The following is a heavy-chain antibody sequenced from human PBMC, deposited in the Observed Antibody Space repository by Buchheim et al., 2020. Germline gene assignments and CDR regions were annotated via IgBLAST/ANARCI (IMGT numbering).Heavy chain of an antibody. J-gene: IGHJ4*02. CDR1: GFTFSSYW. CDR3: AKDLRWNQCDY. D-gene: IGHD1-1*01. CDR2: INPDGSST. Sequence: EVQLVESGGGLVQPGGSLRLSCAASGFTFSSYWMNWVRQAPGKGLVWVSRINPDGSSTTYADSVKGRFTVSRDNAKNTLYLQMTSLRAEDTAVYYCAKDLRWNQCDYWGQGTL. V-gene: IGHV3-74*01.